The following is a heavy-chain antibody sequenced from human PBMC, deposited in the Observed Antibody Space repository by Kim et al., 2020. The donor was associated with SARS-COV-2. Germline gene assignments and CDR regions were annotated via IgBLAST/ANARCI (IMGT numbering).Heavy chain of an antibody. V-gene: IGHV4-59*13. J-gene: IGHJ6*02. D-gene: IGHD3-10*01. CDR3: ARSLWFGELFSYYYYGMDV. CDR2: IYYSGST. CDR1: GGSISSYY. Sequence: SETLSLTCTVSGGSISSYYWSWIRQPPGKGLEWIGYIYYSGSTNYNPSLKSRVTISVDTSKNQFSLKLSSVTAADTAVYYCARSLWFGELFSYYYYGMDVWGQGTTVTVSS.